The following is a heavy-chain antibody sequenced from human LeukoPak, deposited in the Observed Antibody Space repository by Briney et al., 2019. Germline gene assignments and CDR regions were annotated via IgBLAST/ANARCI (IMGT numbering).Heavy chain of an antibody. CDR1: GFTFSSYS. J-gene: IGHJ2*01. CDR2: ISSSSSYI. V-gene: IGHV3-21*01. D-gene: IGHD5-12*01. CDR3: AREPLTIVATRELDL. Sequence: PGGSLRLSCAASGFTFSSYSMNWVRQAPGKGLEWVSSISSSSSYIYYADSVKGRFTISRDNARNLLYLQMNSLRAEDTVVYYCAREPLTIVATRELDLWGRGTLVTVSS.